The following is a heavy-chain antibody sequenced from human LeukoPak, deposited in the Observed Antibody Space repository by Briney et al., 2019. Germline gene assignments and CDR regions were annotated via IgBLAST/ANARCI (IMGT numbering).Heavy chain of an antibody. V-gene: IGHV4-59*01. CDR3: ERTSVGRFLEWLSPADY. CDR2: IYYSGST. D-gene: IGHD3-3*01. CDR1: GGSISSYY. Sequence: SETLSLTCTVAGGSISSYYWSWIRQPPGKGLEWIGYIYYSGSTNYNPSLKSRVTISVDTSKNQFSLKLSSVTAADTAVYYRERTSVGRFLEWLSPADYWGQGTLVTVSS. J-gene: IGHJ4*02.